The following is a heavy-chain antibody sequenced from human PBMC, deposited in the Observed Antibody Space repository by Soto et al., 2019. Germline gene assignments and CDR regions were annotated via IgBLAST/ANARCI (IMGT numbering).Heavy chain of an antibody. CDR3: EIAVLPTTSPIRSDP. J-gene: IGHJ5*02. Sequence: ASVKVSCKVSGYSLSELSIHWVRQAPGKELEYMGGFDPEEGETIYAQKFQGRVTMTEDTSTDTGYMELSRLRYEDTAVYYCEIAVLPTTSPIRSDPSRHGTLVTVSS. CDR2: FDPEEGET. V-gene: IGHV1-24*01. CDR1: GYSLSELS. D-gene: IGHD2-2*01.